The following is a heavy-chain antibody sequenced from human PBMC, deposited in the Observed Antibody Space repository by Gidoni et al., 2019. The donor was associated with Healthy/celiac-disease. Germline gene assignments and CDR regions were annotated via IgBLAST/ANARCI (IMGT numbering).Heavy chain of an antibody. CDR2: IYYSGST. V-gene: IGHV4-39*01. J-gene: IGHJ4*02. CDR3: ARSRALRLGELSPWDY. CDR1: GGSFSSSSYY. D-gene: IGHD3-16*02. Sequence: QLQLQESGPGLVKPSETLSLTCTVSGGSFSSSSYYWGWIRQPPGKGLEWIGSIYYSGSTYYNPSLKSRVTISVDTSKNQFSLKLSSVTAADTAVYYCARSRALRLGELSPWDYWGQGTLVTVSS.